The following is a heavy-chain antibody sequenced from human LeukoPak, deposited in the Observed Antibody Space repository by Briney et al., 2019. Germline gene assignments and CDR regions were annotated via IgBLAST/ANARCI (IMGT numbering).Heavy chain of an antibody. CDR3: ARDRLAANSXYPFXY. D-gene: IGHD6-13*01. CDR2: IYHSGST. V-gene: IGHV4-34*01. Sequence: PSETLSLTCAVYGGSFSGYYWSWIRQPPGKGLEWIGSIYHSGSTYYNPSLKSRVTISVDTSKNQFSLKLSSVTAADTAVYYCARDRLAANSXYPFXYXXXGTLVTVSX. J-gene: IGHJ4*02. CDR1: GGSFSGYY.